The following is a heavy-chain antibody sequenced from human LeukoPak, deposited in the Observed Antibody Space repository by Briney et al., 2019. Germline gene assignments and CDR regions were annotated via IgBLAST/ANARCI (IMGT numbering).Heavy chain of an antibody. CDR1: GYSVSSSGYY. J-gene: IGHJ5*02. D-gene: IGHD2-2*01. Sequence: SETLSLTCIVSGYSVSSSGYYWGWIRQPPGKGLEWIGNTYYSGTTYYNPSLKSRVTISVDTSKNQFSLKLSSVTAADTAVYYCARNGCSSTSCYLSIWFDPWGQGTLVTVSS. V-gene: IGHV4-39*07. CDR2: TYYSGTT. CDR3: ARNGCSSTSCYLSIWFDP.